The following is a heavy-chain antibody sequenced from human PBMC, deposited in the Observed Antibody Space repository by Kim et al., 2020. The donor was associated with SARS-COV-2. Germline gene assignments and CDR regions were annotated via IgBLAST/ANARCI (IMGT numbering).Heavy chain of an antibody. D-gene: IGHD5-18*01. V-gene: IGHV3-30-3*01. Sequence: GGSLRLSCAASGFTFSSFAMHWVRQAPGKGLEWVAVISYDGSNKYYADSVKGRFTISRDNSKNTLYLQMNSLRAEDTAMYYCARDGATWDTAMAHWGQGTLVTVSS. J-gene: IGHJ4*02. CDR3: ARDGATWDTAMAH. CDR2: ISYDGSNK. CDR1: GFTFSSFA.